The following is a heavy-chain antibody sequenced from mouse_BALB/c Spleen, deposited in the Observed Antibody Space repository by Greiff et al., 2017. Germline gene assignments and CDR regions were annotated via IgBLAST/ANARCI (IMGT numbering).Heavy chain of an antibody. CDR2: INSDGGST. V-gene: IGHV5-2*03. CDR3: ARSGFDY. CDR1: EYEFPSHD. J-gene: IGHJ2*01. Sequence: DVKLVESGGDLVKPGESLKLSCESNEYEFPSHDMSWVRKTPEKRLELVAAINSDGGSTYYPDTMERRFIISRDNTKNTLFLQMTSLRSEDTAMYYCARSGFDYWGQGTTLTVSS.